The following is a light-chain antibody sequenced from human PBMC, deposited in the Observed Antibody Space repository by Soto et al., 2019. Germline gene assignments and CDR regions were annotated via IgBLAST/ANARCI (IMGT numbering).Light chain of an antibody. CDR2: GAS. J-gene: IGKJ1*01. CDR1: QSVSSSY. CDR3: QQYNKWPPIT. V-gene: IGKV3-15*01. Sequence: EIVLTQSTGTLSLSPGERATLSCRAIQSVSSSYLAWYQQKPGQAPRLLVYGASTKATDMPGRFSGRGSGTEFTLTINSLQSEDFAVYYCQQYNKWPPITFGQGTKVDIK.